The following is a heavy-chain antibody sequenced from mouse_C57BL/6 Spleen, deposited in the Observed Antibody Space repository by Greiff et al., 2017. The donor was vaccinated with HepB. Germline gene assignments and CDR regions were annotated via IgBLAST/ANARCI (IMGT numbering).Heavy chain of an antibody. D-gene: IGHD1-1*01. CDR2: ISSGSSTI. J-gene: IGHJ2*01. CDR1: GFTFSDYG. Sequence: EVQVVESGGGLVKPGGSLKLSCAASGFTFSDYGMHWVRQAPEKGLEWVAYISSGSSTIYYADTVKGRFTISRDNAKNTLFLQMTSLRSEDTAMYYCAKTRAYYGSSYSYFDYWGQGTTLTVSS. V-gene: IGHV5-17*01. CDR3: AKTRAYYGSSYSYFDY.